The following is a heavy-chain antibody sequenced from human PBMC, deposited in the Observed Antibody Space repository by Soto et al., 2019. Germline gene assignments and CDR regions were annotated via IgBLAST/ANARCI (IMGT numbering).Heavy chain of an antibody. CDR3: ARDILRYCSGSTCYSYYFDY. CDR2: IDSVSNII. V-gene: IGHV3-48*02. CDR1: GFTFNIYS. Sequence: EVQLVESGGGLVQPGGSLRLSCAASGFTFNIYSMNWVRQAPGKGLEWVSYIDSVSNIIYYADSVKGRFTISRDNAKNSLYLQMNSLRDEDTAVYYCARDILRYCSGSTCYSYYFDYWGQGTLVTVSS. D-gene: IGHD2-15*01. J-gene: IGHJ4*02.